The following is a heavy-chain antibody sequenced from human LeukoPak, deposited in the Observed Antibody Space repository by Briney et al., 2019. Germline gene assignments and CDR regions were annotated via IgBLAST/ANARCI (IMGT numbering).Heavy chain of an antibody. Sequence: SVKVSCKASGYTFTSYGISWVRQAPGQGLEWMGGIIPIFGTANYAQKFQGRVTITADESTSTAYMELSSLRSEDTAVYYCARRTALTGYMDVWGKGTTVTVSS. CDR1: GYTFTSYG. J-gene: IGHJ6*03. CDR3: ARRTALTGYMDV. D-gene: IGHD4/OR15-4a*01. V-gene: IGHV1-69*13. CDR2: IIPIFGTA.